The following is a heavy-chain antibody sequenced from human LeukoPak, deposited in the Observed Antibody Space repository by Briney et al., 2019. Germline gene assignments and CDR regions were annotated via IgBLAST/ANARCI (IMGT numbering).Heavy chain of an antibody. V-gene: IGHV1-8*01. D-gene: IGHD4-17*01. Sequence: GASVKVSCKASGYTFTSYDINWVRQATGQGLEWMGWMSPKSGSTGYAQKFQGRVSMTRDTSINTAYMELSRLRSDDTAVYYCARGVTKIDYWGQGTPVTVSS. CDR1: GYTFTSYD. CDR3: ARGVTKIDY. CDR2: MSPKSGST. J-gene: IGHJ4*02.